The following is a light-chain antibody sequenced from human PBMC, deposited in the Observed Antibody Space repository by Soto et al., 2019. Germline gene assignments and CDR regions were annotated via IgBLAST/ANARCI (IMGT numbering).Light chain of an antibody. CDR2: KAS. CDR1: QSISTW. V-gene: IGKV1-5*03. J-gene: IGKJ2*01. Sequence: DIQTTQSPSTLSASVGDRVTITCRASQSISTWLAWYQQKPGKAPKLLIYKASTLESGVPSRFSGSGSGTEFALTITNLQPDDFATYYCQQYDSFSPYTFGQGTKLEIK. CDR3: QQYDSFSPYT.